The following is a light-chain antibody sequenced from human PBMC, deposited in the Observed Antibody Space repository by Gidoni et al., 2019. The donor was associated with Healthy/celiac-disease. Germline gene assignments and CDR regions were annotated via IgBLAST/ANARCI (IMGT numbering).Light chain of an antibody. CDR1: QSVSSN. Sequence: EIVMTQSPATLSVSPGERATLSCRASQSVSSNLAWYQQKPGQAPRLLIYGASTRATGIPARFSGSGSGTEFTLTISSLQSEDFAVYHCQQYNNWPPRYTFGQXTKLEIK. CDR3: QQYNNWPPRYT. J-gene: IGKJ2*01. V-gene: IGKV3-15*01. CDR2: GAS.